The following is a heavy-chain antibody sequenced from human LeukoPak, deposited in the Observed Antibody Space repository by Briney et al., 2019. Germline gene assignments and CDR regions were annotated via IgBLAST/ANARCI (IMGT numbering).Heavy chain of an antibody. D-gene: IGHD4-17*01. CDR2: IRSKANSYAT. V-gene: IGHV3-73*01. CDR3: TVYGDYPHNYYYYGMDV. J-gene: IGHJ6*02. Sequence: GGSLKLSCAASGFTFSGSAMPWVRQASGKGLEWVGRIRSKANSYATAYAASVKGRFTISRDDSKNTAYLQMNSLKTEDTAVYYCTVYGDYPHNYYYYGMDVWGQGTTVTVPS. CDR1: GFTFSGSA.